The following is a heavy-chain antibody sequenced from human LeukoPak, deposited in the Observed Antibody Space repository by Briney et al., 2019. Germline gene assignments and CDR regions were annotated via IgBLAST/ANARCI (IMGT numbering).Heavy chain of an antibody. CDR3: ARGAIPRGGWFDP. D-gene: IGHD3-16*01. J-gene: IGHJ5*02. Sequence: GGSLRLSCAASGFTFSSCDIHWVRQVTGKGLEWVSAIGVAGDTYYLDSVKGRFTISRENAKNSLYLQMKSLRAEDTAVYYCARGAIPRGGWFDPWGQGTLVTVSA. CDR1: GFTFSSCD. V-gene: IGHV3-13*01. CDR2: IGVAGDT.